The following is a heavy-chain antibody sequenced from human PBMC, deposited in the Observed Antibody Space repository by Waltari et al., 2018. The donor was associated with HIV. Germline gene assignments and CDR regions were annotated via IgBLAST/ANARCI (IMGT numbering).Heavy chain of an antibody. J-gene: IGHJ4*03. D-gene: IGHD3-10*01. CDR2: TFYRSEWLF. CDR1: RDSLSSKTAA. CDR3: VRDSFGFDI. V-gene: IGHV6-1*01. Sequence: QVRLQQSGPGVMKTSQTLSLTCDVSRDSLSSKTAAWNWVRWSPSRGRSWLGKTFYRSEWLFDYATPLKGRLSISVDIPKNQFSLHLTSLTTEDTATYYCVRDSFGFDIWGQGT.